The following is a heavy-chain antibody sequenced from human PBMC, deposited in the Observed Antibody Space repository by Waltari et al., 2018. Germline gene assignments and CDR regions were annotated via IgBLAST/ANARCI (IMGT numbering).Heavy chain of an antibody. D-gene: IGHD1-26*01. CDR2: IWCDGSQK. Sequence: QEHLVESGGGVVQPGRSLRLSCAASGIIFSAEGMHWVRQAPGKGLEGVGVIWCDGSQKYYGDSVKGRFTITRDNSKNTVSLEMSSLRVDDTALYYCVKDREKWTLYYGLDVWGQGTTVTVSS. J-gene: IGHJ6*02. CDR1: GIIFSAEG. CDR3: VKDREKWTLYYGLDV. V-gene: IGHV3-33*06.